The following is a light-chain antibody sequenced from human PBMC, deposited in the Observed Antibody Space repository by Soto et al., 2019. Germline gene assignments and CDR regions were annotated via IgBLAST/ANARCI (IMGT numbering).Light chain of an antibody. CDR3: LQDYNYPYT. V-gene: IGKV1-6*01. CDR2: AAS. CDR1: QDIRTD. J-gene: IGKJ2*01. Sequence: AIQMTQSPSSLSASVGDRVTITCRASQDIRTDLAWYQQKPGKAPKLLIYAASSLQSGVSSRFSGSGSGTDFTLTISSLQPEDFATHYCLQDYNYPYTFGQGTKLEIK.